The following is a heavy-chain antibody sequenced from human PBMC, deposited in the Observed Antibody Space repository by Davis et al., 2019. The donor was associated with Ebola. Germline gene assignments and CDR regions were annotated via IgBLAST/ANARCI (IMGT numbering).Heavy chain of an antibody. V-gene: IGHV3-48*01. CDR2: ISSSSSTI. CDR3: ARAGVNSYDSSGYYYDY. J-gene: IGHJ4*02. CDR1: AFSFTSYS. Sequence: PGGSLRLSCAASAFSFTSYSMNWVRQAPGKGLEWVSYISSSSSTIYYADSVKGRFTISRDNAKNSLYLQMNSLRAEDTAVYFCARAGVNSYDSSGYYYDYWGQGTLVTVTS. D-gene: IGHD3-22*01.